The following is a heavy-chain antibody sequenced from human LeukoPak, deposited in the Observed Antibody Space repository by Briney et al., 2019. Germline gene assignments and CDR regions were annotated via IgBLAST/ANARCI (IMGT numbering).Heavy chain of an antibody. CDR3: ARDLAVDTAPY. V-gene: IGHV1-2*02. CDR2: INPNSGGT. D-gene: IGHD5-18*01. CDR1: GYTFTGYY. J-gene: IGHJ4*02. Sequence: ASVKVSRKASGYTFTGYYMHWVRQAPGQGLEWMGWINPNSGGTNYAQKFQGRVTMTRDTSISTAYMELSRLRSDDTAVYYCARDLAVDTAPYWGQGTLVAVSS.